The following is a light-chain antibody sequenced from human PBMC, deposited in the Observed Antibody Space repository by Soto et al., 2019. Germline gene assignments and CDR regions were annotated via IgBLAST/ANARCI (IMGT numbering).Light chain of an antibody. J-gene: IGKJ5*01. V-gene: IGKV3-11*01. CDR3: QQRSTWPVT. CDR1: QSVTTS. CDR2: GAS. Sequence: EIVLTQSPATLSLSPGERATLSCRASQSVTTSLAWYQQRPGQAPRLLIYGASNGATGIPARFSGSGSGTDFTLTISSLEPEYFAVYYCQQRSTWPVTFGQGTRLEI.